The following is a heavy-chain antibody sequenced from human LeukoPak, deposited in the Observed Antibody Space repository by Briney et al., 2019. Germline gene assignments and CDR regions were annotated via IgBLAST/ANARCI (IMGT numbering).Heavy chain of an antibody. CDR2: IYYSGST. CDR3: ARHMMVGATYRD. CDR1: GGSISSYY. J-gene: IGHJ4*02. D-gene: IGHD1-26*01. V-gene: IGHV4-59*08. Sequence: PSETLSLTCTVSGGSISSYYWSWIRQPPGKGLEWIGYIYYSGSTNYNPSLKSRVTISVDTSKNQFSLKLSSVTAADTAVYYCARHMMVGATYRDWGQGTLVTVSS.